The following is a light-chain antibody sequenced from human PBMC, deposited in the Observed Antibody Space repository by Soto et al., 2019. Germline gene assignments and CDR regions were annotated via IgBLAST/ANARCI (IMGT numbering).Light chain of an antibody. V-gene: IGLV1-40*01. CDR3: QSYDSRLSGYV. Sequence: QSVLTQPPSVSGAPGQRVTISCTGSSSNIGAGYDVNWYQQLPGAAPKFLIYGNSNRPSGVPDRFSGSKSGTSASLAITGLQAEDEADYYCQSYDSRLSGYVFGTGPKVTVL. CDR1: SSNIGAGYD. CDR2: GNS. J-gene: IGLJ1*01.